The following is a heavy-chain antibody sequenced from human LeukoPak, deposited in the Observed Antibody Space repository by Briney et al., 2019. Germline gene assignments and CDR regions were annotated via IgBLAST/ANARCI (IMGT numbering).Heavy chain of an antibody. CDR1: EYTFTRYY. D-gene: IGHD3-22*01. Sequence: ASVKVSCKASEYTFTRYYMHWVRQAPGQGLEWMGWINPNSGGTNYAQKFQGRVTMTRDTSISTAYMELSRLRSDDTAVYYCARELNYDSSGYYFDYWGQGTLVTVSS. CDR3: ARELNYDSSGYYFDY. J-gene: IGHJ4*02. CDR2: INPNSGGT. V-gene: IGHV1-2*02.